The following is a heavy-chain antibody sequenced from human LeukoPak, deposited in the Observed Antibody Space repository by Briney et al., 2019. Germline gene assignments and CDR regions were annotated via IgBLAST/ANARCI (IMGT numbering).Heavy chain of an antibody. J-gene: IGHJ6*03. CDR2: VSDSGNT. CDR3: ARGYGYYYYYMDV. D-gene: IGHD2-2*03. V-gene: IGHV4-59*01. Sequence: SETLSLTCSVSGDSMSSYYWTWMRQPPGKGLEWIGFVSDSGNTDYNPSPKSRVTISVDTSGSQFSLGLTSVTAADSAVYYCARGYGYYYYYMDVRGKGTTVIVSS. CDR1: GDSMSSYY.